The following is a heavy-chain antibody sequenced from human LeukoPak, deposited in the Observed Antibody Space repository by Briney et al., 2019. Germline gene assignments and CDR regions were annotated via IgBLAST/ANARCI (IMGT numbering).Heavy chain of an antibody. CDR3: ARDFGIAAAGTIGRGRY. J-gene: IGHJ4*02. CDR2: INAGNGNT. CDR1: GYTFTSYA. Sequence: ASVKVTCKASGYTFTSYAMHWVRQAPGQRLEWMGWINAGNGNTKYSQKLQGRVTMTTDASTSTAYMELRSLRSDDTAVYYCARDFGIAAAGTIGRGRYWGQGTLVTVSS. V-gene: IGHV1-3*01. D-gene: IGHD6-13*01.